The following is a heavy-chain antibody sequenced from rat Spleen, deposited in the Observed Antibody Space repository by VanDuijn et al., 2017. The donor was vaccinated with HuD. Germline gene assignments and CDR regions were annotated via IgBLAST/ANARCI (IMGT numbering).Heavy chain of an antibody. CDR2: ISTGGGST. Sequence: EVQLVESGGGLVQPGRSMKLSCAASGLSFSNYDMAWVRQAPTKGLEWVASISTGGGSTYYRDSVKGRFTISRDNAKSTLYLQMDSLRSEDTATYYCARPGRGYTTYYYVMDAWGQGVSVTVSS. V-gene: IGHV5-25*01. D-gene: IGHD4-4*01. CDR3: ARPGRGYTTYYYVMDA. CDR1: GLSFSNYD. J-gene: IGHJ4*01.